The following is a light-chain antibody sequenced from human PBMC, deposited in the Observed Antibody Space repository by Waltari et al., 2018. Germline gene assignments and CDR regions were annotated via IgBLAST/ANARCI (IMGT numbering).Light chain of an antibody. Sequence: EIVLTQSPGTLSLSPGERATLSGRASQTVRTTYLAWYQQKPGQAPTLLIYGASSRATGIPDRFSGSVSGTDFSLTISSLEPEDFAVYYCQQYDISPLTFGGGTKVEIK. V-gene: IGKV3-20*01. J-gene: IGKJ4*01. CDR3: QQYDISPLT. CDR2: GAS. CDR1: QTVRTTY.